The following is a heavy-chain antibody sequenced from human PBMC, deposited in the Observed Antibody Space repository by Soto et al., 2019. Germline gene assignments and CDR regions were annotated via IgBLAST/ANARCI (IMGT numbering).Heavy chain of an antibody. V-gene: IGHV3-23*01. J-gene: IGHJ4*02. Sequence: MRRVSKGPRKGLEGVAGIGASGDITWYADSVKGRLSISRDNSKNTLYLQLNSLRFEDTAVYYCAKDDFTDRGDYYFDYWGPGTLVTVSS. CDR2: IGASGDIT. D-gene: IGHD2-21*02. CDR3: AKDDFTDRGDYYFDY.